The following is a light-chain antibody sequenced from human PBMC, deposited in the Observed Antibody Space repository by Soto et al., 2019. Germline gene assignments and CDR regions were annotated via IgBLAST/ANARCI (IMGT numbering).Light chain of an antibody. Sequence: DIQMTQSPSTLSASVGDRVTITCRASPSISSWVAWYQKKPGKAPMLLIYKASILESGVPSRFSGSGSGTEFNLTISSLQSDDFATYYCQQYNSYPFTFGPGTKVDIK. CDR2: KAS. V-gene: IGKV1-5*03. CDR1: PSISSW. J-gene: IGKJ3*01. CDR3: QQYNSYPFT.